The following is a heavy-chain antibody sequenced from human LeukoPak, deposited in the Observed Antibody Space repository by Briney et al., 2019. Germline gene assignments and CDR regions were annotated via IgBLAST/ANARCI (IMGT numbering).Heavy chain of an antibody. CDR3: ARDLGGFFDWEYYYYGIDV. CDR2: ISAYNGNT. CDR1: GYTFTSYG. J-gene: IGHJ6*02. Sequence: ASVKVSCKASGYTFTSYGISWVRQAPGQGLEWMGWISAYNGNTNYAQKLQGRVTMTTDTSTSTAYMELRSLRSDDTAVYYCARDLGGFFDWEYYYYGIDVWGQGTTVTVSS. V-gene: IGHV1-18*01. D-gene: IGHD3-9*01.